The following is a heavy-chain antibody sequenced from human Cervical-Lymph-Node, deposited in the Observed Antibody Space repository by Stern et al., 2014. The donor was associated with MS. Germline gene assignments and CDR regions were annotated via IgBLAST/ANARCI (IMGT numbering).Heavy chain of an antibody. Sequence: MQLVESGGGVVQPGRSLRLSCAASGFTFSNHGMHWVRQAPGKGLEWGAIIWYDGTYRFYADSVKGRFTISRDNSKNTLYLQMNSLRVEDTALYYCARGDVVGAIGHFDYWGQGTLVTVSS. CDR3: ARGDVVGAIGHFDY. D-gene: IGHD1-26*01. V-gene: IGHV3-33*01. CDR2: IWYDGTYR. J-gene: IGHJ4*02. CDR1: GFTFSNHG.